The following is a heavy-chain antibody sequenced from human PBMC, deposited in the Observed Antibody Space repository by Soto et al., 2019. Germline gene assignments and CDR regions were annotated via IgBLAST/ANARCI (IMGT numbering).Heavy chain of an antibody. V-gene: IGHV4-39*01. CDR2: IYYSGST. CDR3: AGTGGYSYGDFDY. D-gene: IGHD5-18*01. J-gene: IGHJ4*02. Sequence: SETLSLTCTVSGGSISSSSYYWGWIRQPPGKGLEWIGSIYYSGSTYYNPSLKSRVTISVDTSKNQFSLKLSSVTAADTAVYYCAGTGGYSYGDFDYWGQGTRVPSPQ. CDR1: GGSISSSSYY.